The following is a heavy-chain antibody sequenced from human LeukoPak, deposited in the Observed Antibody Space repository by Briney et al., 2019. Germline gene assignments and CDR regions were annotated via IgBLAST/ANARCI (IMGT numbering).Heavy chain of an antibody. D-gene: IGHD5-18*01. V-gene: IGHV3-15*01. J-gene: IGHJ4*02. CDR1: GFTFTDAW. Sequence: GGSLRLSCAASGFTFTDAWMSWVRQAPGKGLEWVGRIKSKSDGGKTDYAAPVKDRFTFSRDDSEDTLYLQMNSLKTEDTAVYYCTTSGYSYDYSLDYWGQGTLVTVSS. CDR2: IKSKSDGGKT. CDR3: TTSGYSYDYSLDY.